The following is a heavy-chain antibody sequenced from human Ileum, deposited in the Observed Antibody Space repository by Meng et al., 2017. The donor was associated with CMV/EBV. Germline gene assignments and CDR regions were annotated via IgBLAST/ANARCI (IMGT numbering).Heavy chain of an antibody. Sequence: ESGRGLAKPSQTLSVTFTVSGYSLTSDNFHWSCSRQPAAKGLGWVGRHDTNGSPYYNPFLNSQVTVSTAPSKNHYSLKLSSVNAAGTAVYYCATYIPSRSGLGYWGHGTLVTVSS. D-gene: IGHD2-2*02. CDR2: HDTNGSP. V-gene: IGHV4-61*02. CDR1: GYSLTSDNFH. CDR3: ATYIPSRSGLGY. J-gene: IGHJ4*01.